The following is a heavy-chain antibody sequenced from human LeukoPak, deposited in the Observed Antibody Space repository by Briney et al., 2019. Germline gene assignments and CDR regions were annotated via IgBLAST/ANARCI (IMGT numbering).Heavy chain of an antibody. CDR1: GGSFSGYY. V-gene: IGHV4-34*01. D-gene: IGHD6-19*01. CDR2: INHSGST. J-gene: IGHJ4*02. CDR3: ARGDLYSSGWPDY. Sequence: SETLSLTCAVYGGSFSGYYWSWIRQPPGKGLEWIGEINHSGSTNYNPSLKSRVTISVDTSKNQFSLKLSSVTAADTAVYYCARGDLYSSGWPDYWGQGTLVTVSS.